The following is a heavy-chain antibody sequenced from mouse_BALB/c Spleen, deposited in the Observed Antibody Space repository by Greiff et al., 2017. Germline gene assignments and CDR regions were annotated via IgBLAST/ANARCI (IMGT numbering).Heavy chain of an antibody. CDR1: GYTFTDYE. CDR2: IDPETGGT. V-gene: IGHV1-15*01. D-gene: IGHD2-1*01. J-gene: IGHJ4*01. Sequence: VQLQQSGAELVRPGASVTLSCKASGYTFTDYEMHWVKQTPVHGLEWIGAIDPETGGTAYNQKFKGKATLTADKSSSTAYMELRSLTSEDSAVYYCTRYGNFYRYAMDYWGQGTSVTVSS. CDR3: TRYGNFYRYAMDY.